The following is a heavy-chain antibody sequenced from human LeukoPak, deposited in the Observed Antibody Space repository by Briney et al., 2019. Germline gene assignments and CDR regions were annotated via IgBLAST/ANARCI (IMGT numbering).Heavy chain of an antibody. J-gene: IGHJ4*02. CDR1: GYSFTSYW. Sequence: GESLKISCRGSGYSFTSYWIGWVRQMPGKGLEWMGIIYPDDSDTRYSPSFQGQVTISADKSISTAYLQWSSLKASDTAMYYCARQATTVVTPRYFDFWGQGTLVTVSS. V-gene: IGHV5-51*01. CDR3: ARQATTVVTPRYFDF. CDR2: IYPDDSDT. D-gene: IGHD4-23*01.